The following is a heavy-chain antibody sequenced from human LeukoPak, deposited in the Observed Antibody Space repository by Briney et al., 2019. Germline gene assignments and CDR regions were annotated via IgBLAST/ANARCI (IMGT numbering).Heavy chain of an antibody. D-gene: IGHD2-2*01. V-gene: IGHV3-23*01. Sequence: PGGSLRLSCAASGFTFSSYTMNWVRQAPGKGLEWVSGISGSGGSTYYADSVKGRFTVSRDNSKNTLYLQMNSLRAGDTALYYCAKVRAFPTSFPREFDYWGQGTLVTVSS. CDR2: ISGSGGST. CDR3: AKVRAFPTSFPREFDY. CDR1: GFTFSSYT. J-gene: IGHJ4*02.